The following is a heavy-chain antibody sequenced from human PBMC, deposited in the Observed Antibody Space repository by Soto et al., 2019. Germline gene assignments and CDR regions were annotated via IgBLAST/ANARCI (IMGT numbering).Heavy chain of an antibody. J-gene: IGHJ6*02. CDR2: IWYDGSNK. V-gene: IGHV3-33*01. CDR3: ARDGSSSSSVYYYGMDV. D-gene: IGHD6-6*01. Sequence: GGSLRLSCAASGFTFSSYGMHWVRQAPGKGLEWVAVIWYDGSNKYYADSVKGRFTISRDNSKNTLYLQMNSLRAEDTAVYYCARDGSSSSSVYYYGMDVWGQGTTVTVSS. CDR1: GFTFSSYG.